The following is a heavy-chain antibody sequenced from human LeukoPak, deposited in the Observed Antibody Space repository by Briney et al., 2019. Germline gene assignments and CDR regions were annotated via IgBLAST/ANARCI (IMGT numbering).Heavy chain of an antibody. J-gene: IGHJ4*02. Sequence: PGGSLRLSCAVSGFTVSTNHMTWVRQAPAKGLEWVSAINDVDTPYSADTVRGRFTISRDSANNTLYLQMKRLRAEDTDVYYCARDMVHSSGSFDSWGQGTLVTV. CDR2: INDVDTP. CDR1: GFTVSTNH. V-gene: IGHV3-53*01. CDR3: ARDMVHSSGSFDS. D-gene: IGHD3-22*01.